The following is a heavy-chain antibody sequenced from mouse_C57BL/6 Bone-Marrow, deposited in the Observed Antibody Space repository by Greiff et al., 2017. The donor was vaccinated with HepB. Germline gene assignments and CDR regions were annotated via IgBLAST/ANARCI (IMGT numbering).Heavy chain of an antibody. D-gene: IGHD1-1*01. V-gene: IGHV14-4*01. CDR1: GFNIKDDY. Sequence: EVQLQQSGAELARPGASVKLSCTASGFNIKDDYMHWVKQRPEQGLEWIGWIDPENGDTEYASKFQGKATITADTSSNTAYLQLSSLTSEDTAVYYCIAYYYGTPFAYWGQGTLVTVSA. CDR3: IAYYYGTPFAY. CDR2: IDPENGDT. J-gene: IGHJ3*01.